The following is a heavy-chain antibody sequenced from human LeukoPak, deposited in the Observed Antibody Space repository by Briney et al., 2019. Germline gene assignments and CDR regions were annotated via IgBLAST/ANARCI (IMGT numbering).Heavy chain of an antibody. D-gene: IGHD2-2*01. CDR1: GGSISTSSYS. V-gene: IGHV4-39*07. Sequence: PSETLSLTCTVSGGSISTSSYSWGWIRQPPGKGLDWIGTISYSGSTNYNPSLKSRVTISVDTSKNQFSLKLSSVTAADTAVYYCARYCSSTSCHAFDYWGQGTLVTVSS. J-gene: IGHJ4*02. CDR3: ARYCSSTSCHAFDY. CDR2: ISYSGST.